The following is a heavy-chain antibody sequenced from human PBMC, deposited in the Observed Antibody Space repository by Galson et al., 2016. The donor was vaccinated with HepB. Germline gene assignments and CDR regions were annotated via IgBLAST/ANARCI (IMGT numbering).Heavy chain of an antibody. D-gene: IGHD5-18*01. J-gene: IGHJ6*02. CDR2: ITSGGTT. CDR1: GFSFSSYA. CDR3: AKRPYSYGWHYGMDV. V-gene: IGHV3-23*01. Sequence: SLRLSCAASGFSFSSYAMSWVRQAPGKGLEWVSGITSGGTTYYADSVKGRFTIPRDNSKNILYLQMKSLRDADTAVYYCAKRPYSYGWHYGMDVWGQGTTVTVSS.